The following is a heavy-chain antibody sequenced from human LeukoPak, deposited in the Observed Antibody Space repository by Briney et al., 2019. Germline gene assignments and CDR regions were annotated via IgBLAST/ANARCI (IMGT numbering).Heavy chain of an antibody. D-gene: IGHD3-16*01. CDR3: ARLAGETSADD. J-gene: IGHJ4*02. Sequence: PGGSLSLSCAPSGFSFSSPWRHWVPQPPGKGLIWFARIYSDGVTISYADFAWGRFTISRDNAKNTLYLQMDSLRVEDTAVYYCARLAGETSADDWGQGVLVTVSS. CDR1: GFSFSSPW. CDR2: IYSDGVTI. V-gene: IGHV3-74*01.